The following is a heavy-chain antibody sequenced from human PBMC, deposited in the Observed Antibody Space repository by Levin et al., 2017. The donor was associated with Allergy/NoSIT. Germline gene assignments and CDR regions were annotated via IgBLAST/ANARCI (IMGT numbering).Heavy chain of an antibody. J-gene: IGHJ6*02. V-gene: IGHV3-11*01. Sequence: SCAASGFTFSDYYMSWIRQAPGKGLEWVSYISSSGSTIYYADSVKGRFTIPRDNAKNSLYLQMNSLRAEDTAVYYCARETRDTATGNRDYGMDVWGQGTTVTVSS. CDR2: ISSSGSTI. CDR1: GFTFSDYY. CDR3: ARETRDTATGNRDYGMDV. D-gene: IGHD5-18*01.